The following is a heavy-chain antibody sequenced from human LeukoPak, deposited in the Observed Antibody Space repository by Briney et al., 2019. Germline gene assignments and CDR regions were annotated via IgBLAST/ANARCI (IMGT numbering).Heavy chain of an antibody. Sequence: GGSLRLSCAASGFTFSSYSMNWVRQAPGKGLEWVSYISSSSSTIYYADSVKGRFTISRDNSKNTLYLQMNSLRAEDTAVYYCAKAQGYDFWSGYYPYWYFDLWGRGTLVTVSS. CDR3: AKAQGYDFWSGYYPYWYFDL. J-gene: IGHJ2*01. V-gene: IGHV3-48*01. CDR2: ISSSSSTI. D-gene: IGHD3-3*01. CDR1: GFTFSSYS.